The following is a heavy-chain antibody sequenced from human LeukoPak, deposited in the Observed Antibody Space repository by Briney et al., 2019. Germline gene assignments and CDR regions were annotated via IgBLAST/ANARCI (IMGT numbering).Heavy chain of an antibody. CDR2: VNPNSGNT. CDR3: ARGLVVPAALPFDP. J-gene: IGHJ5*02. Sequence: GASVKVSCKASGYTFTNNDINWVRQATGQGLEWMGWVNPNSGNTDYAPKFQGRATMSRDTSISTAYMEVSSLTSEDTAVYYCARGLVVPAALPFDPWGQGTLVTVSS. V-gene: IGHV1-8*02. CDR1: GYTFTNND. D-gene: IGHD2-2*01.